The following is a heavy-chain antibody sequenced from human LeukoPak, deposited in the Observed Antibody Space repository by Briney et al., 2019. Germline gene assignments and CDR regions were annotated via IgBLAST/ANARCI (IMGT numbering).Heavy chain of an antibody. CDR2: IYYSGST. J-gene: IGHJ6*02. D-gene: IGHD3-3*01. Sequence: SETLSLTCSVSGGSISGRRYYWGWIRQPPGKGLEWIGSIYYSGSTYYNPSLKSRVTISVDTSKNQFSLKLSSVTAADTAVYYCARHPRSGYYHYYYGMDVWGQGTTVTVSS. CDR1: GGSISGRRYY. V-gene: IGHV4-39*01. CDR3: ARHPRSGYYHYYYGMDV.